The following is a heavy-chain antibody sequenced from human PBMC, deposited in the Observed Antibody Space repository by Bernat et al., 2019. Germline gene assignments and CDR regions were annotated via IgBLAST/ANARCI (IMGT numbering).Heavy chain of an antibody. V-gene: IGHV3-21*01. D-gene: IGHD2-15*01. CDR1: GFTFSSYS. CDR3: AREDIVVVVGATRDYYYYGMDV. CDR2: ISSSSSYI. Sequence: EVQLVESGGGLVKPGGSLRLSCAASGFTFSSYSMNWVRQAPGKGLEWVSSISSSSSYIYYADSVKGRFTISRDNAKTSLYLQMNSLRAEDTAVYYCAREDIVVVVGATRDYYYYGMDVWGQGTTVTVSS. J-gene: IGHJ6*02.